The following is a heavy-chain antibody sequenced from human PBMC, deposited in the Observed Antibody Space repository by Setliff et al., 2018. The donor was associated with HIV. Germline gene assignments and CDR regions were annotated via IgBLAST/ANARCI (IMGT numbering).Heavy chain of an antibody. CDR2: IKQDGSEK. J-gene: IGHJ4*02. Sequence: PGGSLRLSCAASGFTFNNYWMSWVRQIPGKGPEWVAKIKQDGSEKYFVDSVRGRFTISRDNAKNSVYLQMNSLKVEDTAVYYCARDLIPPRYKWNYGVDYWGQGTLVTVSS. V-gene: IGHV3-7*01. D-gene: IGHD1-7*01. CDR1: GFTFNNYW. CDR3: ARDLIPPRYKWNYGVDY.